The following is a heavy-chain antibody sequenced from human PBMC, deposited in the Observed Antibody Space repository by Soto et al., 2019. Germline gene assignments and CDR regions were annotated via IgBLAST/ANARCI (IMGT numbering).Heavy chain of an antibody. Sequence: QVQLQESGPGLVKPSQTLSLTCPVPGGSISSGDYYWNGIRQPPGKGLEGIGSIYYSGSTYYSPSLKSRVTISVGTSKNQFSLKLSSVTAADTAVYYCVRGDPGACSSTSCSDAFDLWGRGTMVAVSS. CDR2: IYYSGST. D-gene: IGHD2-2*01. CDR3: VRGDPGACSSTSCSDAFDL. V-gene: IGHV4-30-4*01. J-gene: IGHJ3*01. CDR1: GGSISSGDYY.